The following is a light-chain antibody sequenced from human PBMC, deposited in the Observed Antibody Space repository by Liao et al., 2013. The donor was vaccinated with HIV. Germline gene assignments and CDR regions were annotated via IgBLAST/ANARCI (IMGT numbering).Light chain of an antibody. V-gene: IGLV3-21*04. J-gene: IGLJ2*01. Sequence: SYVLTQPPSVSVAPGKTARITCGGTNIGSKSVHWYQQKPGQAPVLVIYYDSDRPSAIPERFSGSNSGNTATLSISRVEAGDEADYYCQVWDSSSDVVFGGGTKLTVL. CDR3: QVWDSSSDVV. CDR2: YDS. CDR1: NIGSKS.